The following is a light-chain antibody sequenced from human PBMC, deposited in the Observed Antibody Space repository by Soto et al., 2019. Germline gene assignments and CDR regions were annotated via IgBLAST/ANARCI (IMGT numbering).Light chain of an antibody. CDR3: QSYNSAPLT. J-gene: IGKJ4*01. CDR1: HGISNY. V-gene: IGKV1-27*01. CDR2: AAF. Sequence: DIQMTQSPSSLSASVGDIFTITCRAIHGISNYLAWYQQKPGRVPKLLIYAAFTLQSGVPSRFSGSGSGTDFTLTISSLQPEDVGTYYCQSYNSAPLTFGGGTKVDIK.